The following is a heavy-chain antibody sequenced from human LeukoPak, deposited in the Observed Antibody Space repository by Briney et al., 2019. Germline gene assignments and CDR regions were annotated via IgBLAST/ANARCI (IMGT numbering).Heavy chain of an antibody. CDR1: GFTVSSNY. Sequence: GALRLSCAASGFTVSSNYMSWVRQAPGKGLEWVSVIYSGGSTYYADSVKGRFTISRDNSKNTLYLQMNSLRAEDTAVYYCARDESKNYYDSSGYPTWGQGTLVTVSS. D-gene: IGHD3-22*01. CDR3: ARDESKNYYDSSGYPT. J-gene: IGHJ5*02. CDR2: IYSGGST. V-gene: IGHV3-66*01.